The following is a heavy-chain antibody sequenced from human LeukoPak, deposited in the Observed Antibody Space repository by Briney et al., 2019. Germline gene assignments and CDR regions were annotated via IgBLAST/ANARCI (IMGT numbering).Heavy chain of an antibody. D-gene: IGHD6-13*01. V-gene: IGHV4-59*01. CDR1: GVSIRSFY. CDR3: AKSFSSWYGGRLFDS. J-gene: IGHJ4*02. Sequence: NASETLSLTCIVSGVSIRSFYWSWIRQPPGKGLEWLGYFYQSGGTNYNPSLKSRVTMSVDTSKNQVSLKMTSVTAADTAVYYCAKSFSSWYGGRLFDSWGQGTLVIVSS. CDR2: FYQSGGT.